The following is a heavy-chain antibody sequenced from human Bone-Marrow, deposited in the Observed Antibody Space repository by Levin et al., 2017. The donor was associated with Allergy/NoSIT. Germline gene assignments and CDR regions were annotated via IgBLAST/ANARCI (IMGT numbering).Heavy chain of an antibody. CDR3: ARLDFWTASQY. V-gene: IGHV3-53*01. CDR1: GFDVSSNY. D-gene: IGHD3/OR15-3a*01. J-gene: IGHJ4*02. Sequence: LSLTCAVSGFDVSSNYMSWVRQTPGKGLEWVSVIYSGGGTVHADSVKGRFTISRDNSKNTVYLQMNSLRAEDTAVYYCARLDFWTASQYWGQGTLVTVSS. CDR2: IYSGGGT.